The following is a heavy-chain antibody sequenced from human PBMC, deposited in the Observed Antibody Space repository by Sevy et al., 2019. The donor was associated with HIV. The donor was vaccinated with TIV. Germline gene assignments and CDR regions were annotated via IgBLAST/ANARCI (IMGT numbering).Heavy chain of an antibody. D-gene: IGHD2-2*01. CDR1: GFIFSNYP. Sequence: GGSLRLSCAASGFIFSNYPMSWVRHSPGKGLEWVSDISVGGTTTLYADSVEGGFTISRDNSKNTVSLQMNSLGAEDTAIYYCAKRYCSTITCYDDDFWNPYYFYGVDVWGQGISVTVSS. CDR3: AKRYCSTITCYDDDFWNPYYFYGVDV. CDR2: ISVGGTTT. J-gene: IGHJ6*02. V-gene: IGHV3-23*01.